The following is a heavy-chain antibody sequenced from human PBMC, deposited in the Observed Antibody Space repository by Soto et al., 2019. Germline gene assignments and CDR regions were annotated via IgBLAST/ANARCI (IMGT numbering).Heavy chain of an antibody. CDR3: ARDCGDYVLGRDAFGI. CDR2: IIPILGIA. CDR1: GGTFSSYT. J-gene: IGHJ3*02. V-gene: IGHV1-69*08. Sequence: QVQLVQSGAEVKKPGSSVKVSCKASGGTFSSYTISWVRQAPGQGLEWMGRIIPILGIANYAQKFQGRVTITADKSTSTAEMELSSLRSEDTAVFYCARDCGDYVLGRDAFGIWGQGTMVTVSS. D-gene: IGHD4-17*01.